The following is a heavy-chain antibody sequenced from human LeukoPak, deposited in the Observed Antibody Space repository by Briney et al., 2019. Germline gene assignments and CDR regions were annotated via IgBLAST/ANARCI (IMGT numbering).Heavy chain of an antibody. Sequence: GGSLRLSCAASGFAFSHYWMTWVRQAPGKGLEWVSTISGSGCSGGSDCSTYYADSVKGRFTISRDNSKNTLDLHMNSVRAEDTAVYYCAKVLGTLTSLGRNDYWGQGTLVTVSS. CDR2: ISGSGCSGGSDCST. V-gene: IGHV3-23*01. J-gene: IGHJ4*02. CDR3: AKVLGTLTSLGRNDY. D-gene: IGHD3-9*01. CDR1: GFAFSHYW.